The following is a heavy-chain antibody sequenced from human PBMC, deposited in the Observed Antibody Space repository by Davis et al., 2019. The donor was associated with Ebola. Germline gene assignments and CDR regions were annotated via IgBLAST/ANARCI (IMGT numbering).Heavy chain of an antibody. V-gene: IGHV3-73*01. CDR3: TSTYISRWYYFDY. CDR2: IRSKANSYAP. D-gene: IGHD6-13*01. Sequence: PGGSLRLSCAASGFTFSGSAMHWVRQASGNGLEWVGRIRSKANSYAPAYAASVKGRFTIPRDDSKNTAYLQMNSLKTEDTAVYYCTSTYISRWYYFDYWGQGTLVTVSS. J-gene: IGHJ4*02. CDR1: GFTFSGSA.